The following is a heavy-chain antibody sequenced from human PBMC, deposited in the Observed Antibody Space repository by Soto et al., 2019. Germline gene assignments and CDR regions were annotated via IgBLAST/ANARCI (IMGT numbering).Heavy chain of an antibody. CDR2: IIPIFGPA. Sequence: SVKVSCNSSGGTFSSHSINWVRQAPGQGLEWMGGIIPIFGPANFAKKFQGRVTITADESTTTAYMELSSLTSEDTAVYYCATESFTCSGGRIGYHYNAMDVWGQGTTVTVS. J-gene: IGHJ6*02. D-gene: IGHD6-25*01. CDR3: ATESFTCSGGRIGYHYNAMDV. CDR1: GGTFSSHS. V-gene: IGHV1-69*13.